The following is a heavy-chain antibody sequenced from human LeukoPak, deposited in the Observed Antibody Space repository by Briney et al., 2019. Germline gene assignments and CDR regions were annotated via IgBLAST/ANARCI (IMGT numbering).Heavy chain of an antibody. CDR1: GGSFSGYY. CDR3: ARGRSYYGSGSFPKTLNWLDP. Sequence: SETLSLTCAVYGGSFSGYYWSWIRQPPGKGLEWIGEINHSGSTNYNPSLKSRVTISVDTSKNQFSLKLSSVTAADTAVYYCARGRSYYGSGSFPKTLNWLDPWGQGTLVTVSS. V-gene: IGHV4-34*01. D-gene: IGHD3-10*01. J-gene: IGHJ5*02. CDR2: INHSGST.